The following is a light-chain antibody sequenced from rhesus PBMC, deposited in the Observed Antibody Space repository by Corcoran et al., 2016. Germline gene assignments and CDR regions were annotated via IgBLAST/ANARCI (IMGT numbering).Light chain of an antibody. CDR1: SSNIGGYD. V-gene: IGLV1-64*01. CDR3: QSYDSSLNAHV. CDR2: DNN. Sequence: QSVVTQPPSVSGAPGQKVTISCTGSSSNIGGYDVHWYQQLPGTAPKLLIYDNNKRPSGISDRFSGSKSGTSAALAITGLQTEDEADDYCQSYDSSLNAHVFGSGTKWTVL. J-gene: IGLJ6*01.